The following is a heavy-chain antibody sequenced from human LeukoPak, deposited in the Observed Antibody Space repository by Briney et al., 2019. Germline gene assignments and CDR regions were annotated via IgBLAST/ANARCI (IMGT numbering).Heavy chain of an antibody. D-gene: IGHD3-22*01. V-gene: IGHV3-7*04. CDR3: ARVYYYDSSGYSYYFDY. Sequence: PGGSLRLSCAASGFTFSSYWMSWVRQAPGQGLEWVANIKQDGSEKYYVDSVKGRFTISRGNAKNSLYLQMNSLRAEDTAVYYCARVYYYDSSGYSYYFDYWGQGTLVTVSS. CDR1: GFTFSSYW. CDR2: IKQDGSEK. J-gene: IGHJ4*02.